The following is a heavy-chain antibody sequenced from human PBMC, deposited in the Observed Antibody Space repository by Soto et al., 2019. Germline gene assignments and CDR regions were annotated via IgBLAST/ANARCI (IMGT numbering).Heavy chain of an antibody. CDR2: ISSSGTTI. J-gene: IGHJ4*02. Sequence: QVQLVESGGGLVKPGGSLRLSCVASGFAFSDHYMTWIRQAPGKGLEWISYISSSGTTIFYAESVRGRFSISRDNAKNSLFLQMNSLRVDDTAVYYCARVGDLAYKDWGQGTRVTVSS. CDR3: ARVGDLAYKD. CDR1: GFAFSDHY. D-gene: IGHD3-16*01. V-gene: IGHV3-11*01.